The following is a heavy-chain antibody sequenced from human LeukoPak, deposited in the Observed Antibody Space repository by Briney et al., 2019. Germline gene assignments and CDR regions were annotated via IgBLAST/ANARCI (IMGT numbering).Heavy chain of an antibody. D-gene: IGHD4-11*01. V-gene: IGHV1-8*03. CDR1: GYTFTSYD. J-gene: IGHJ4*02. CDR2: MNPNSGNT. CDR3: ARPDYSRGFDY. Sequence: ASVKVSCKASGYTFTSYDINWLRQATGQGLEWMGWMNPNSGNTGYAQKFQGRVTITRNTSISTAYMELSSLRSEDTAVYYCARPDYSRGFDYWGQGTLVTVSS.